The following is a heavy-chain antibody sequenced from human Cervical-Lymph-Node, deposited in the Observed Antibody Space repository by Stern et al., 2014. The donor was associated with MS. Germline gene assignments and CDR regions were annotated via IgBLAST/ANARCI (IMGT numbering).Heavy chain of an antibody. D-gene: IGHD3-16*01. CDR3: ARGWGNPRH. CDR1: GYTFSSFA. CDR2: ITVYNGNT. Sequence: QMQLVQSGAEVKKPGASVNVSCKASGYTFSSFAITWVRQAPGQGLEWMGTITVYNGNTNYAQRVQDRVTMTTDTPTNTPYRKGRTRRSDNPAVYYGARGWGNPRHWGQGTLVTGSS. V-gene: IGHV1-18*01. J-gene: IGHJ4*02.